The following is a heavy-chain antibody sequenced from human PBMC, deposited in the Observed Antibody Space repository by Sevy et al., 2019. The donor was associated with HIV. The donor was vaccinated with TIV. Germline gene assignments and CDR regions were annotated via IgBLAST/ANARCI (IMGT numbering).Heavy chain of an antibody. CDR3: AKDRVGAARLSSFDI. CDR1: GFTFDDYA. D-gene: IGHD1-26*01. V-gene: IGHV3-9*01. Sequence: GGSLRLSCAASGFTFDDYAMHWVRQAPGKGLEWVSGICWDSDSVGYADSVKGRFTISRDNSENSLYLQMKSLRPEDTALYYCAKDRVGAARLSSFDIWGQGTMVTVSS. J-gene: IGHJ3*02. CDR2: ICWDSDSV.